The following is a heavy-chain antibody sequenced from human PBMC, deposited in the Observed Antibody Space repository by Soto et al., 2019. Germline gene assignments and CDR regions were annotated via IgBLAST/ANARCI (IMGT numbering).Heavy chain of an antibody. CDR3: VRDLNGSGDY. CDR1: GGSTASDY. Sequence: PSETLSLTCTVSGGSTASDYWSWIRQPPGKGLEWLGYILRSLGAKYNPSLGSRGTISLDTSKKQLSLSLGSVTAADTAIYFCVRDLNGSGDYWGQGTLVTVSS. J-gene: IGHJ4*02. D-gene: IGHD3-10*01. V-gene: IGHV4-59*01. CDR2: ILRSLGA.